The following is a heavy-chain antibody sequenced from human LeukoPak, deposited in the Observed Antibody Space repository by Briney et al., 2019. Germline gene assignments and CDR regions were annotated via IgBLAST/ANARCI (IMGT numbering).Heavy chain of an antibody. V-gene: IGHV1-8*03. J-gene: IGHJ6*03. CDR3: ARVRLANYYYYYMDV. D-gene: IGHD5-12*01. CDR1: GYTFTSYD. Sequence: ASVKVSCTASGYTFTSYDINWVRQATGQGLEWMGWMNPNSGNTGYAQKFQGRVTITRNTSISTAYMELSSLRSEDTAVYYCARVRLANYYYYYMDVWGKGTTVTVSS. CDR2: MNPNSGNT.